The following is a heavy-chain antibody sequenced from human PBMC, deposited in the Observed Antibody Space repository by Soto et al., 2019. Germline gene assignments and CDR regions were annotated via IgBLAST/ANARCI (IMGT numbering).Heavy chain of an antibody. CDR1: GGSFSGYY. D-gene: IGHD6-6*01. CDR3: AREYSSSATHHKFYYYYYYGMDV. Sequence: SETLSLTCAVHGGSFSGYYWDWIRQPPGKGLEWIGEVNHGGTSNYNPSLKSRAISRDNSKNTRYLQMNSLRAEDTAVYYCAREYSSSATHHKFYYYYYYGMDVWGQGTTVTVSS. J-gene: IGHJ6*02. V-gene: IGHV4-34*01. CDR2: VNHGGTS.